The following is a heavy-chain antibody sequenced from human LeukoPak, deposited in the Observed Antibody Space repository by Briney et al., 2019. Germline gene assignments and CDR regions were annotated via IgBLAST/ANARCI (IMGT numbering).Heavy chain of an antibody. CDR2: IWYDGSNK. CDR1: GFTFSSYD. D-gene: IGHD3-3*01. CDR3: ASGRDFWSGYQRMGY. V-gene: IGHV3-33*01. Sequence: GGSLRLSCAASGFTFSSYDMHWVRQAPGKGLEWVAVIWYDGSNKYYADSVKGRFTISRDNSKNALYLQMNSLRAEDTAVYYCASGRDFWSGYQRMGYWGQGTLVTVSS. J-gene: IGHJ4*02.